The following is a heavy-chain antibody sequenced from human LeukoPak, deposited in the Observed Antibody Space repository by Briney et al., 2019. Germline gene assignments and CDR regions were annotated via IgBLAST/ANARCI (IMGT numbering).Heavy chain of an antibody. J-gene: IGHJ6*02. CDR3: ARDVGENNWNRPDRYYYYYYGMDV. Sequence: GASVNVSCTASGYTFTGYYMHWVRQAPGQGLEWMGRINPNSGGTNYAQKFQGRVTMTRDTSISTAYMELSRLRSDDTAVYYCARDVGENNWNRPDRYYYYYYGMDVWGQGTTVTVSS. CDR2: INPNSGGT. V-gene: IGHV1-2*06. D-gene: IGHD1-20*01. CDR1: GYTFTGYY.